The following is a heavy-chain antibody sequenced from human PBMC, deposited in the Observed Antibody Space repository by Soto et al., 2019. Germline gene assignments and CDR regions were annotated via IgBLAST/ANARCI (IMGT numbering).Heavy chain of an antibody. CDR3: ARGPYDSSFYAFEI. D-gene: IGHD3-22*01. CDR2: IIPIFGTA. J-gene: IGHJ3*02. CDR1: GGTFSSDA. Sequence: QVQLVPSGAVVKKPGSSVKVSCKASGGTFSSDAISWVRHAPGHGLEWMGGIIPIFGTANYAQRFQGRVTITADETTSTAYMELSSLSSEDTAVDYLARGPYDSSFYAFEIWGQGTMVTVS. V-gene: IGHV1-69*01.